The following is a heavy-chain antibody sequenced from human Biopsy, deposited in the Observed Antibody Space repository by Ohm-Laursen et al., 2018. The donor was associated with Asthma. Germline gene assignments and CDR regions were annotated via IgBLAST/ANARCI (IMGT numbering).Heavy chain of an antibody. J-gene: IGHJ4*02. D-gene: IGHD3-3*01. CDR3: ASQSSGPDFWSGYYYFDY. Sequence: FLRLSCTASGFTFSSYGMHWVRQAPGKGLEWVAVISYDGSNKYYADSVKGRFTISRDNSKNTLYLQMNSLRAEGTAVYYCASQSSGPDFWSGYYYFDYWGQGTLVTVSS. CDR1: GFTFSSYG. V-gene: IGHV3-30*03. CDR2: ISYDGSNK.